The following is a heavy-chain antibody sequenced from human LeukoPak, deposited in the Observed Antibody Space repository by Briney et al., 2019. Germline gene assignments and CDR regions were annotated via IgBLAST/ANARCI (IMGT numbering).Heavy chain of an antibody. Sequence: GGSLRLSCAASGFTFSSYWMHWVRQAPGKGLVWVSRINSDGSSTSYADSVKGRFTISRDNAKNTLYLQMNSLRAEDTAVYYCARGGITMVRGVITSGMDVWGQGTTVTVSS. CDR1: GFTFSSYW. CDR2: INSDGSST. J-gene: IGHJ6*02. V-gene: IGHV3-74*01. CDR3: ARGGITMVRGVITSGMDV. D-gene: IGHD3-10*01.